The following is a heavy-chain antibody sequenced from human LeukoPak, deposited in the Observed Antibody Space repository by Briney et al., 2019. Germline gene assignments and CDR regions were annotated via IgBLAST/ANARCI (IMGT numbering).Heavy chain of an antibody. J-gene: IGHJ4*02. V-gene: IGHV3-7*03. Sequence: GGSLRLSCAVSGFTFSGFWMSWSRQAPGKGLEWVASINSDGSEGYYADVVKGRFTISRDNAKNSLYLQINSLRAEDTAVYYCARGLIEYGFNYWGQGTLVTVSS. CDR3: ARGLIEYGFNY. CDR2: INSDGSEG. CDR1: GFTFSGFW. D-gene: IGHD3-10*01.